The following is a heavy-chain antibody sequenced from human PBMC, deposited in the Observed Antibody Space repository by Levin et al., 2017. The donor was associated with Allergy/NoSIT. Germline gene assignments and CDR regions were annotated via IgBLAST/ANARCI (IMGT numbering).Heavy chain of an antibody. CDR2: ISGSGGST. J-gene: IGHJ4*02. CDR3: AKDPFSGGYSSSFEGSFDY. D-gene: IGHD6-13*01. Sequence: GESLKISCAASGFTFSSYAMSWVRQAPGKGLEWVSAISGSGGSTYYADSVKGRFTISRDNSKNTLYLQMNSLRAEDTAVYYCAKDPFSGGYSSSFEGSFDYWGQGTLVTVSS. CDR1: GFTFSSYA. V-gene: IGHV3-23*01.